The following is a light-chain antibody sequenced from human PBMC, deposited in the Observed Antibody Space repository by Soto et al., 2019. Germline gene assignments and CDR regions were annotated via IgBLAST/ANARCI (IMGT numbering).Light chain of an antibody. Sequence: EIVLTQSPGTLSLSPGERATLSCRASQSVSSSYLAWYQQKPGQAPRLLIYGASSRATGIPDRFSGSGSGTDFALTISRLEPEDFAGYYCQQYGSSPGYTFGRGTKLEIK. J-gene: IGKJ2*01. CDR3: QQYGSSPGYT. CDR2: GAS. CDR1: QSVSSSY. V-gene: IGKV3-20*01.